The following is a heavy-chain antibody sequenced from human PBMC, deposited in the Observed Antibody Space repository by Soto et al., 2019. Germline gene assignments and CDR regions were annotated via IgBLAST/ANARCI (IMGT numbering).Heavy chain of an antibody. D-gene: IGHD3-16*01. CDR2: INAGNGKT. CDR1: GYTFTSYA. CDR3: ARGPRCPDGPGDY. V-gene: IGHV1-3*01. Sequence: QVQLVQSGAEVKKPGASVKVSCKASGYTFTSYAMHWVRQAPGQRLEWMGWINAGNGKTKYSQKFQGRVTITRDRSASTAYRKLSILRSEDRAVDYCARGPRCPDGPGDYWGQGTLVTVSS. J-gene: IGHJ4*02.